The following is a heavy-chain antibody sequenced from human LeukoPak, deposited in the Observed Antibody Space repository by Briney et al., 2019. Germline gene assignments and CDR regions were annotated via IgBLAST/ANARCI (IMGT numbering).Heavy chain of an antibody. Sequence: SETLSLTCTVSGGSISSSSYSWGWIRQPPGKGLEWIGSIYYSGSTYYNPSLKSRVTISVDTSKNQFSLKLSSVTAADTAVYYCARRDRVGAFDIWGQGTMVTVSS. V-gene: IGHV4-39*01. CDR3: ARRDRVGAFDI. J-gene: IGHJ3*02. CDR1: GGSISSSSYS. CDR2: IYYSGST. D-gene: IGHD3-22*01.